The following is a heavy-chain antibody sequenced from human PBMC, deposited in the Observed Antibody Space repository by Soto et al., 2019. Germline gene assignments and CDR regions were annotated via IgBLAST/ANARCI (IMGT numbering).Heavy chain of an antibody. CDR2: MNPNSGNT. Sequence: QVQLVKSGAEVKKPGASVKVSCKASGYTFTSYDINWVRQATGQGLEWMGWMNPNSGNTGYAQKFQGRVTMTRNTSISTAYMELSSLRYEDTAVYYCARAGAAASFGYYYYYMDVWGKGTTVTVSS. V-gene: IGHV1-8*01. CDR1: GYTFTSYD. J-gene: IGHJ6*03. CDR3: ARAGAAASFGYYYYYMDV. D-gene: IGHD6-13*01.